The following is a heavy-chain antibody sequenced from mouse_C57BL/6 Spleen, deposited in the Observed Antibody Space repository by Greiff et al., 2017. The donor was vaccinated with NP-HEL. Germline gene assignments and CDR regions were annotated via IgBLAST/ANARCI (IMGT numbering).Heavy chain of an antibody. Sequence: EVQLQQSGPELVKPGASVKIPCKASGYTFTDYNMDWVKQSHGKSLEWIGDINPNNGGTIYNQKFKGKATLTVDKSSSTAYMELRSRTSEDTAVYYCARCMRLRDYAMDYWGQGTSVTVSS. D-gene: IGHD2-10*02. J-gene: IGHJ4*01. CDR1: GYTFTDYN. CDR2: INPNNGGT. V-gene: IGHV1-18*01. CDR3: ARCMRLRDYAMDY.